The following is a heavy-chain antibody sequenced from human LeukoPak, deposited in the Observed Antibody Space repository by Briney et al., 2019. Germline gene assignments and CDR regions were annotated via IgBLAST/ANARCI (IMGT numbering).Heavy chain of an antibody. J-gene: IGHJ6*02. CDR3: ARGYDAWSGYIRMSMGMDV. Sequence: GGSLRLSCGASEFAFSDYWMHWVRHAPGKGLVWVSRIYSDGSSTSYADSVKGRFTISRDNAKNMLFLQMNNLRAEDTAVYYCARGYDAWSGYIRMSMGMDVWGRGTTVTVSS. V-gene: IGHV3-74*01. CDR2: IYSDGSST. D-gene: IGHD3-3*01. CDR1: EFAFSDYW.